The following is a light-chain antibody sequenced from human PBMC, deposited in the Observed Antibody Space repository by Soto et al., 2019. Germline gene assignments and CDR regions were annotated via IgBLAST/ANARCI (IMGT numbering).Light chain of an antibody. Sequence: EIVLTQSPGTLSLSPGESATLYCRASQSVPSNFLAWYQQRPGQAPTLLIYDVSRRAAGIPDRFSGSGSGTDFTLTISRLEPEDFAVYYCQQYDSSWTFGQGTKVEIK. CDR1: QSVPSNF. J-gene: IGKJ1*01. CDR3: QQYDSSWT. V-gene: IGKV3-20*01. CDR2: DVS.